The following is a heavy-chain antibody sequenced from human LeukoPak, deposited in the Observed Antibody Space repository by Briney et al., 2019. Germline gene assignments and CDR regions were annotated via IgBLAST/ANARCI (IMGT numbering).Heavy chain of an antibody. CDR2: ITGAGGST. D-gene: IGHD4/OR15-4a*01. Sequence: PGGSLRLSCAASGFRFSSYAMRWVRQAPGKGLEWVSAITGAGGSTYYADSVKGRFTISRDNSKNTLYLQMNSLRAEDTAVYFCAKGDHGGNIYWYFDLWGRGTLVTVAS. CDR3: AKGDHGGNIYWYFDL. CDR1: GFRFSSYA. V-gene: IGHV3-23*01. J-gene: IGHJ2*01.